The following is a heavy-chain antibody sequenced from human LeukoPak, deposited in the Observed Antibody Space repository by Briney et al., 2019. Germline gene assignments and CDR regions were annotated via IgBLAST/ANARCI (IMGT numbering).Heavy chain of an antibody. D-gene: IGHD1-26*01. CDR1: GSMYNYY. CDR2: IHYNGIT. J-gene: IGHJ6*03. V-gene: IGHV4-59*12. CDR3: ARFILGAARTYYYYYMDV. Sequence: SETLSLTCTVSGSMYNYYWSWIRQPPGKGLEWIGYIHYNGITNYNPSLKSRVTMSLDTSKNQFSLKLSSVTAADTAVYYCARFILGAARTYYYYYMDVWGKGTTVTVSS.